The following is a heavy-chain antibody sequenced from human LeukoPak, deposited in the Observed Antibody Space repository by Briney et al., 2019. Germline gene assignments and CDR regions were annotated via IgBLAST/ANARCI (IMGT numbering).Heavy chain of an antibody. CDR1: GFIFSTYG. V-gene: IGHV3-33*01. CDR3: ARRSYHGVITVYYYYYMDV. D-gene: IGHD3-3*01. Sequence: GRSLRLSCAASGFIFSTYGMHWVRQAPGKGLEWVAIIWYDGSNKYYADSVKGRFTISRDNSKNTLYLQMNSLRAEDTAVYYCARRSYHGVITVYYYYYMDVWGKGTTVTVSS. CDR2: IWYDGSNK. J-gene: IGHJ6*03.